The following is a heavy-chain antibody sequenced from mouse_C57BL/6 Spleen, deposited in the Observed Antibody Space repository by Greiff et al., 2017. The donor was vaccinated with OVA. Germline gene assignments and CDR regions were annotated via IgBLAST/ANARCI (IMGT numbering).Heavy chain of an antibody. Sequence: EVHLVESGGGLVQPGGSMKLSCVASGFTFSNYWMNWVRQSPEKGLEWVAQIRLKSDNYATHYAESVKGRFTISRDDSKSSVYLQMNNLRAEDTGIYYCTGEGTAQATAYWGQGTLVTVSA. CDR3: TGEGTAQATAY. V-gene: IGHV6-3*01. D-gene: IGHD3-2*02. CDR1: GFTFSNYW. J-gene: IGHJ3*01. CDR2: IRLKSDNYAT.